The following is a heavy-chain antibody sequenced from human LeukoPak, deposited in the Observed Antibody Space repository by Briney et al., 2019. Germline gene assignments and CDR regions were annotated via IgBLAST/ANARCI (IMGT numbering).Heavy chain of an antibody. CDR3: ARVLRDGYNSAVY. CDR1: GGSISSSSYY. V-gene: IGHV4-39*07. Sequence: PSETLSLTCTVSGGSISSSSYYWGWIRQPPGKGLEWIGSIYYSGSTYYNPSLKSRVTISVDTSKNQFSLKLSSVTAADTAVYYCARVLRDGYNSAVYWGQGTLVTVSS. CDR2: IYYSGST. J-gene: IGHJ4*02. D-gene: IGHD5-24*01.